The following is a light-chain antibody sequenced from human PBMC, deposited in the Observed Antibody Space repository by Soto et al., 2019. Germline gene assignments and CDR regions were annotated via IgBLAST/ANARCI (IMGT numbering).Light chain of an antibody. CDR2: EVS. Sequence: QSALTQPASVSGSPGRSITMSCTGSSSDVGLSNLVSWYQQHPGKAPKLIIYEVSQRPSGVSNRFSGSKSGNTASLTISGVQADDGGDYYCCSYANRRGLFGAGTKLTVL. V-gene: IGLV2-23*02. J-gene: IGLJ3*02. CDR3: CSYANRRGL. CDR1: SSDVGLSNL.